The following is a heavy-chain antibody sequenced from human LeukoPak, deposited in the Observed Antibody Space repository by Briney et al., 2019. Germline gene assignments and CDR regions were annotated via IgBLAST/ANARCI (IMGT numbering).Heavy chain of an antibody. J-gene: IGHJ4*02. D-gene: IGHD3-22*01. CDR2: IYISGST. CDR1: GASISSYY. V-gene: IGHV4-4*07. CDR3: ARGTRPPHYYDSSGYPYYFDY. Sequence: SETLSLTCTVSGASISSYYWSWIRQPAGKGLEWIGRIYISGSTNYNPSLKSRATMSVDTSKNQFSLKLSSVTAADTAVYYCARGTRPPHYYDSSGYPYYFDYWGQGTLVTVSS.